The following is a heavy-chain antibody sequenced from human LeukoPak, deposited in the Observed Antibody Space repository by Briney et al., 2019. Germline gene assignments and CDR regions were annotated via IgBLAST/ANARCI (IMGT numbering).Heavy chain of an antibody. Sequence: PGGSLRLSCAASGFTFSIHGMSWVRQAPGKGLEWISAISGSGGRTYYADSVKGRFTISRDNSKNTLFLQMNSLRAEDTALYYCAKDRIEYYYDKNGQGADAFDIWGQGTMVTVSS. J-gene: IGHJ3*02. CDR2: ISGSGGRT. CDR1: GFTFSIHG. CDR3: AKDRIEYYYDKNGQGADAFDI. D-gene: IGHD3-22*01. V-gene: IGHV3-23*01.